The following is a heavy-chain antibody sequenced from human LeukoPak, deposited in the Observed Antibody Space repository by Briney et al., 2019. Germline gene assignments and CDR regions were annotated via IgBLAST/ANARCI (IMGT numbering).Heavy chain of an antibody. J-gene: IGHJ4*02. CDR2: ISGSGGST. CDR1: GFTFSSYA. Sequence: GGSLRLSCAASGFTFSSYAMSWVRQAPGKGLEWVSAISGSGGSTYYADSVKGRFTISRDNSKNTLYLQMNSLRAEDTAVYYCAKAGGGYGPGYSNDYWGQGTLVTVYS. CDR3: AKAGGGYGPGYSNDY. V-gene: IGHV3-23*01. D-gene: IGHD5-12*01.